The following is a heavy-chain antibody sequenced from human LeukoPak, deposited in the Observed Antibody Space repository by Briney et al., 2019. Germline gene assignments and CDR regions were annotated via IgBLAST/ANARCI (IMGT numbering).Heavy chain of an antibody. V-gene: IGHV3-20*01. CDR3: ARDSRRLRYFDWSTNRGPVDP. Sequence: GGSLRLSCAASGFTFNSYGMHWVRQAPGKGLEWVSGNNWNGGSTGYADSVKGRFTISRDNAKNSLYLQMNSLRAEDSALYHCARDSRRLRYFDWSTNRGPVDPWGQGTLVTVSS. D-gene: IGHD3-9*01. CDR1: GFTFNSYG. J-gene: IGHJ5*02. CDR2: NNWNGGST.